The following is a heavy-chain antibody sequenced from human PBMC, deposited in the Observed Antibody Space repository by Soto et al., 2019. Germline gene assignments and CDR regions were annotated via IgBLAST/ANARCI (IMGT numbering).Heavy chain of an antibody. D-gene: IGHD5-12*01. CDR2: ISGSGGST. CDR1: GFTFSSYA. J-gene: IGHJ4*02. Sequence: EVQLLESGGGLVQPGGSLRLSCAASGFTFSSYAMSWVRQAPGKGLEWVSAISGSGGSTYYADSVKGRFTISRDNSKNPLYVQMNSLRAEDTAVYYCAQGGWLRKGGGDYWGQGTLVTVSS. V-gene: IGHV3-23*01. CDR3: AQGGWLRKGGGDY.